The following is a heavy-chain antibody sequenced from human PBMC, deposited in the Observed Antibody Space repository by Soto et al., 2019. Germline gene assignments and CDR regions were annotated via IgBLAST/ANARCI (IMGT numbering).Heavy chain of an antibody. Sequence: SCKASGYTFTSYGISWVRQAPGQGLEWMGWISAYNGNTNYAQKLQGRVTMTTDTSTSTAYMELRSLRSDDTAVYYCAREPGRYFDRLFIGHTPTKIYYGMDLWGQGTTVTVSS. CDR3: AREPGRYFDRLFIGHTPTKIYYGMDL. D-gene: IGHD3-9*01. CDR1: GYTFTSYG. CDR2: ISAYNGNT. V-gene: IGHV1-18*04. J-gene: IGHJ6*02.